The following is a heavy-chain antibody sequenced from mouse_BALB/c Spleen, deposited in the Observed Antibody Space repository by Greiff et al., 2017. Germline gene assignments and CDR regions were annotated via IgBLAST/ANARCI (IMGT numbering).Heavy chain of an antibody. Sequence: EVQRVESGGGLVQPGGSLKLSCAASGFTFSSYTMSWVRQTPEKRLEWVAYISNGGGSTYYPDTVKGRFTISRDNAKNTLYLQMSSLKSEDTAMYYCARHEDGSRTWFAYWGQGTLVTVSA. CDR3: ARHEDGSRTWFAY. J-gene: IGHJ3*01. D-gene: IGHD1-1*01. CDR2: ISNGGGST. V-gene: IGHV5-12-2*01. CDR1: GFTFSSYT.